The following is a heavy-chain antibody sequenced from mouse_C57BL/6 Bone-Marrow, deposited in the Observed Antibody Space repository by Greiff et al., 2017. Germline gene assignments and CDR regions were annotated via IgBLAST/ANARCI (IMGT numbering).Heavy chain of an antibody. J-gene: IGHJ2*01. CDR3: TTAGALDY. V-gene: IGHV14-4*01. Sequence: EVKLVESGAELVRPGASVKLSCTASGFNIKDDYMHWVKQRPEQGLEWIGWIDPENGDTEYASKFQGKATITADTSSNTAYLQLSSLTSEDTAVYYCTTAGALDYWGQGTTLTVSS. CDR1: GFNIKDDY. CDR2: IDPENGDT.